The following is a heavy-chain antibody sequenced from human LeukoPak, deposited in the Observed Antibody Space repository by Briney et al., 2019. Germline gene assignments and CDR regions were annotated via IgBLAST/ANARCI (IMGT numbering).Heavy chain of an antibody. CDR2: ITSSSSYI. V-gene: IGHV3-21*01. CDR1: GFTFSSYG. J-gene: IGHJ4*02. Sequence: GGSLRLSCAASGFTFSSYGMNWVRQAPGKGLEWVSSITSSSSYIYYADSVKGRFTISRDNAKNSLYLQMNSLRAEDTAVYYCARDRAALKVGATDYWGQGTLVTVSS. CDR3: ARDRAALKVGATDY. D-gene: IGHD1-26*01.